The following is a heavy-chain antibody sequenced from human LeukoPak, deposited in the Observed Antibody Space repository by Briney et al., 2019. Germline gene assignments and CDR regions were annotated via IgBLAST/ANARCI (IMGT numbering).Heavy chain of an antibody. CDR2: ISGSGGST. CDR1: GGSISSYY. J-gene: IGHJ4*02. D-gene: IGHD3-9*01. V-gene: IGHV3-23*01. CDR3: AKVKDILTFDY. Sequence: ETLSLTCTVSGGSISSYYWSWVRQAPGKGLEWVSAISGSGGSTYYADSVKGRFTISRDNSKNTLYLQMNSLRAEDTAVYYCAKVKDILTFDYWGQGTLVTVSS.